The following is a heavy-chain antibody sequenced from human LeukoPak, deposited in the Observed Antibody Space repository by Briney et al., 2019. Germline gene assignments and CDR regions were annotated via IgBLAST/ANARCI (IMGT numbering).Heavy chain of an antibody. Sequence: GASVKVSCKASGYTFTSYDINWVRQATGQGLEWMGWMNPNSGNTGYAQKFQGRVTMTRNTSISTAYMELSSLRSENTAVYYCARGLAATRLGHLNYRKQITMVRGVIGYWGQGTLVTVSS. CDR2: MNPNSGNT. J-gene: IGHJ4*02. CDR1: GYTFTSYD. V-gene: IGHV1-8*01. D-gene: IGHD3-10*01. CDR3: ARGLAATRLGHLNYRKQITMVRGVIGY.